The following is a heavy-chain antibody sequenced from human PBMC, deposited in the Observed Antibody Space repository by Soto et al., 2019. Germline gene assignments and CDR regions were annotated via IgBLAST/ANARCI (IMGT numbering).Heavy chain of an antibody. V-gene: IGHV3-30*18. J-gene: IGHJ6*02. D-gene: IGHD2-21*02. Sequence: QVQLVESGGGVVQPGRSLRLSCAASGFTFSSYGMHWVRQAPGKGLEWVAVISYDGSNKYYADSVKGRFTISRDNSKNTRYLQMNSLRAEDTAVYYCAKAPWVTATTYYYYYGMDVWGQGTTVTVSS. CDR2: ISYDGSNK. CDR3: AKAPWVTATTYYYYYGMDV. CDR1: GFTFSSYG.